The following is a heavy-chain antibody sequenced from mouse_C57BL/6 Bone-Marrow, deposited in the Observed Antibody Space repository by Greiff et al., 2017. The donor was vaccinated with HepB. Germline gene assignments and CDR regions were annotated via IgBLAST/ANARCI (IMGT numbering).Heavy chain of an antibody. Sequence: VQLQQSGAELVRPGASVTLSCKASGYTFTDYEMHWVKQTPVHGLEWIGAIDPETGGTAYNQKFKGKAILTADKSSSTAYMQLSSLTSEDSAVYFCARRGIYYDHYFDYWGQGTTLTVSS. V-gene: IGHV1-15*01. CDR1: GYTFTDYE. D-gene: IGHD2-4*01. J-gene: IGHJ2*01. CDR3: ARRGIYYDHYFDY. CDR2: IDPETGGT.